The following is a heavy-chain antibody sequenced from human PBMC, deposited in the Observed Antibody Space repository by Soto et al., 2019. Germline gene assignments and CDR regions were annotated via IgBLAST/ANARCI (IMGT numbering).Heavy chain of an antibody. Sequence: GGTLRRSCAASGFPFSSYGMHWVRQAPGKGLEWVAVISYDGSNKYYADSVKGRFTISRDNSKNTLYLQMNSLKAEDTAVYYCARVDAHDAFDIWGQGTMVTVS. J-gene: IGHJ3*02. CDR3: ARVDAHDAFDI. CDR2: ISYDGSNK. V-gene: IGHV3-30*03. CDR1: GFPFSSYG.